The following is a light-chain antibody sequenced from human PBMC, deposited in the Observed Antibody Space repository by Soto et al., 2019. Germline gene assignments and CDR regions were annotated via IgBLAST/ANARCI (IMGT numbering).Light chain of an antibody. J-gene: IGLJ3*02. V-gene: IGLV9-49*01. Sequence: QSVLTQPPSASASLGDSVTLTCTLTSGYINYKVDGYQQRPGQGHRLVMRVGTGVIVGSKGDGLPDVFSVLGSGLNRYLTIQNIQEEEERDYHCEEYHGTGSKFVWVFGGGTKVTVL. CDR2: VGTGVIVG. CDR1: SGYINYK. CDR3: EEYHGTGSKFVWV.